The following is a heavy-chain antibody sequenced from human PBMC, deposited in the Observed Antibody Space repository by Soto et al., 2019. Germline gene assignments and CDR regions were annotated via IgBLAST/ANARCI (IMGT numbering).Heavy chain of an antibody. CDR1: GFTVSNAY. CDR2: IKSKTDGGTT. D-gene: IGHD2-2*01. J-gene: IGHJ6*02. V-gene: IGHV3-15*01. Sequence: GGSLRLSCAASGFTVSNAYMSWVRQAPGKGLEWVGRIKSKTDGGTTDYAAPVKGRFTISRDDSKNTLYLQMNSLTTEDTAVYYCSRPVPAAFYGMDVWGQGTTVTVSS. CDR3: SRPVPAAFYGMDV.